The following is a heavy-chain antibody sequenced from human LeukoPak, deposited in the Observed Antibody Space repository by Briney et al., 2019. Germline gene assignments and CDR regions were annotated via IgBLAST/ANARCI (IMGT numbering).Heavy chain of an antibody. Sequence: GGSLRLSCAASGFTFSSYAMSWVRQAPGKGLEWVSAISGSGGSTYYADSVKGRFTISRDNSKNTLYLQINSLRAEDTAVYYCAKVGPIPRGRGVIINRSLDYWGQGTLVTVSS. CDR2: ISGSGGST. V-gene: IGHV3-23*01. J-gene: IGHJ4*02. CDR1: GFTFSSYA. D-gene: IGHD3-10*01. CDR3: AKVGPIPRGRGVIINRSLDY.